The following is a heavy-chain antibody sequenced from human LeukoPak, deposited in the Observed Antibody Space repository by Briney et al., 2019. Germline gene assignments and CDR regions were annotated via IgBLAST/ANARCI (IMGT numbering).Heavy chain of an antibody. Sequence: SVKVSCKASGGTFSSYAISWVRQAPGQGLEWMGRIIPIFGAANYAQKFQGRVTITTDESTSTAYMELSSLRSEDTAVYHCASTHSSGWYDDWFDPWGQGTLVTVSS. D-gene: IGHD6-19*01. CDR2: IIPIFGAA. CDR1: GGTFSSYA. CDR3: ASTHSSGWYDDWFDP. J-gene: IGHJ5*02. V-gene: IGHV1-69*05.